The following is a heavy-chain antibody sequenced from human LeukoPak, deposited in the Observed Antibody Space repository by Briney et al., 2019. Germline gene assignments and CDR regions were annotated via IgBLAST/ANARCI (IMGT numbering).Heavy chain of an antibody. CDR1: GYTFTSYY. CDR2: INPSGGST. Sequence: ASVKVSCKTSGYTFTSYYIHWVRQAPGQGLEWMGIINPSGGSTSYAQKFQGRVTMTRDTSTSTVCMYLSSLRSEDTAVYYCARALQENYVRGSFRPLRRYFDRWGRGTLVAVSS. V-gene: IGHV1-46*01. J-gene: IGHJ2*01. D-gene: IGHD3-16*02. CDR3: ARALQENYVRGSFRPLRRYFDR.